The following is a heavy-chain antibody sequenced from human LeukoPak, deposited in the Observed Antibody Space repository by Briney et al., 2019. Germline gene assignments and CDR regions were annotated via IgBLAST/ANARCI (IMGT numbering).Heavy chain of an antibody. CDR2: IIPIFGTA. J-gene: IGHJ4*02. CDR1: GGTFSSYA. D-gene: IGHD3-9*01. CDR3: AIVVTDILTGYWYYFDY. V-gene: IGHV1-69*13. Sequence: GASVKVSCKASGGTFSSYAISWVRQAPGQGLEWMGGIIPIFGTANYAQKFQGRVTITADESTSTAYMELSSLRSEDTAVYYCAIVVTDILTGYWYYFDYWGQGTLVTVSS.